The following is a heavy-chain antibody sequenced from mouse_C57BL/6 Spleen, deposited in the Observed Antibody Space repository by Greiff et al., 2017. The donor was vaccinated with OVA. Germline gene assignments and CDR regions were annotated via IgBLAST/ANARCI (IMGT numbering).Heavy chain of an antibody. CDR1: GFNIKNTY. Sequence: VQLQQSVAELVRPGASVKLSCTASGFNIKNTYMHWVKQSPEQGLEWIGRIDPANGTTKYAPKFQGQDTITADTSSNTDYLQLSSLISEDTAISYGAVMTTGVEGYVDFWGKGTTVTVSS. V-gene: IGHV14-3*01. CDR3: AVMTTGVEGYVDF. CDR2: IDPANGTT. D-gene: IGHD1-1*01. J-gene: IGHJ1*03.